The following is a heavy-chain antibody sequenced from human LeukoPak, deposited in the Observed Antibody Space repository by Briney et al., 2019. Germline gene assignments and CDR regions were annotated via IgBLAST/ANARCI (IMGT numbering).Heavy chain of an antibody. CDR2: ISAYNGNT. Sequence: GASVKVSWKASGYTFTSYGISWVRQAPGQGLEWMGWISAYNGNTNYAQKLQGRVTMTTDTSTSTAYMELRSLRSDDTAVYYCARDSTAYCSGGSCYSTGFDYWGQGTLVTVSS. CDR3: ARDSTAYCSGGSCYSTGFDY. D-gene: IGHD2-15*01. CDR1: GYTFTSYG. V-gene: IGHV1-18*01. J-gene: IGHJ4*02.